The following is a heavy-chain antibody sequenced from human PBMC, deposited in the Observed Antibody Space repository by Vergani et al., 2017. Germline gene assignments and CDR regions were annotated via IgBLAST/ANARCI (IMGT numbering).Heavy chain of an antibody. V-gene: IGHV3-66*02. CDR1: GFTVSSNY. CDR2: IYSGGST. CDR3: ARDPRYSSTYYGMDV. D-gene: IGHD6-19*01. J-gene: IGHJ6*02. Sequence: EVQLLESGGGLVQPGGSLRLSCAASGFTVSSNYMSWVRQAPGKGLEWVSVIYSGGSTYYADSVKGRFTISRDNSKNTLYLQMNSLRAEDTAVYYCARDPRYSSTYYGMDVWGQGP.